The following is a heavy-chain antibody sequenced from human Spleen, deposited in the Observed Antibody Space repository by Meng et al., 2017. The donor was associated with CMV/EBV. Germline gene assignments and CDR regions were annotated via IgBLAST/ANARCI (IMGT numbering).Heavy chain of an antibody. CDR1: GFTFTSSA. V-gene: IGHV1-58*01. CDR2: IVVGSGNT. CDR3: AAEPGYSSSSVDY. D-gene: IGHD6-6*01. Sequence: SVKVSCKASGFTFTSSAVQWVRQARGQRLEWIGWIVVGSGNTNYAQKFQERVTITRDMSTSTAYMELSSLRSEDTAVYYCAAEPGYSSSSVDYWGRGTLVTVSS. J-gene: IGHJ4*02.